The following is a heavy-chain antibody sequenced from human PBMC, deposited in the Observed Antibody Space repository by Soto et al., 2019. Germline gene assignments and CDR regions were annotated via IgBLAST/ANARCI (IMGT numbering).Heavy chain of an antibody. D-gene: IGHD3-22*01. CDR2: IYYSGST. J-gene: IGHJ4*02. V-gene: IGHV4-30-4*01. Sequence: NPSETLSLTCTVSGGSISSGDYYWSWIRQPPGKGLEWIGYIYYSGSTYYNPSLKSRVTISVDTSKNQFSLKLSSVTAADTAVYYCARALNYYDSSRVHFDYWGQGTLVTVSS. CDR1: GGSISSGDYY. CDR3: ARALNYYDSSRVHFDY.